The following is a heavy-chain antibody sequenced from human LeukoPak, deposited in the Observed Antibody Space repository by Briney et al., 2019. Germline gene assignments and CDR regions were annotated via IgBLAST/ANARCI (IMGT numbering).Heavy chain of an antibody. CDR1: GFTFSSYA. CDR3: ANDPRSGGRDWFDP. J-gene: IGHJ5*02. V-gene: IGHV3-23*01. Sequence: PGGSLRLSCAASGFTFSSYAMSWVRQAPGKGLEWVSAISGSGGSTYYADSVKGRFTISRDNSKNTLYLQMNSLRAEGTAVYYCANDPRSGGRDWFDPWGQGTLVTVSS. CDR2: ISGSGGST. D-gene: IGHD2-15*01.